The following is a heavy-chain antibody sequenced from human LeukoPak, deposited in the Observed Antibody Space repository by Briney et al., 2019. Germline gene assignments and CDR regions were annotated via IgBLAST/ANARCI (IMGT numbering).Heavy chain of an antibody. Sequence: GGSLRLSCAASGFTFSDYYMTWVRQAPGKGLECISYISISGSYTNYADSVKGRFTISRDNPKNSLYLQMSSLRAEDTVVYYCAVYCSGASCCSRLTDYWGRGTLVTVSS. CDR3: AVYCSGASCCSRLTDY. CDR2: ISISGSYT. D-gene: IGHD2-15*01. J-gene: IGHJ4*02. V-gene: IGHV3-11*06. CDR1: GFTFSDYY.